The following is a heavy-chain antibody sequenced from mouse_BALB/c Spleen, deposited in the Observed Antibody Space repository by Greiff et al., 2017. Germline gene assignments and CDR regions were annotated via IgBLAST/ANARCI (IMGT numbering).Heavy chain of an antibody. Sequence: EVKLVESGGGLVKPGWSLKLSCAASGFTFSDYYMYWVRQTPEKRLEWVATISDGGSYTYYPDSVKGRFTISRDNARNILYLQMSSLRSEDTAMYYCARGQDGRDRYFFAYWGQGTLVTVSA. V-gene: IGHV5-4*02. CDR1: GFTFSDYY. CDR2: ISDGGSYT. J-gene: IGHJ3*01. CDR3: ARGQDGRDRYFFAY. D-gene: IGHD2-14*01.